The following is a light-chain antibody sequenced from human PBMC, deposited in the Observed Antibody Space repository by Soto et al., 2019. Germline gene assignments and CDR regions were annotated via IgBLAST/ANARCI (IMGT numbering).Light chain of an antibody. V-gene: IGKV1-39*01. J-gene: IGKJ4*01. CDR3: QQTYTTPLN. Sequence: DIQMTQSPSSLSASVGARVTITCRASQSINTYLNWYQQKPGKVPKLLIYAASSLQSGVPSRFSGSGSGTDFTLTISNLQPEDFATYYCQQTYTTPLNFGGGTKVEIK. CDR1: QSINTY. CDR2: AAS.